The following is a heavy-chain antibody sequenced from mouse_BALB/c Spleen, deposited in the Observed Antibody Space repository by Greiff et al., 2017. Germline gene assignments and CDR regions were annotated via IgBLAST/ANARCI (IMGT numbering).Heavy chain of an antibody. J-gene: IGHJ3*01. CDR2: ISTYYGDA. CDR1: GYTFTDYA. CDR3: ARDYGYDF. Sequence: QVHVKQSGAELVRPGVSVKISCKGSGYTFTDYAMHWVKQSHAKSLEWIGVISTYYGDASYNQKFKGKATMTVDKSSSTAYMELARLTSEDSAIYYCARDYGYDFWGQGTLVTVSA. V-gene: IGHV1S137*01. D-gene: IGHD2-2*01.